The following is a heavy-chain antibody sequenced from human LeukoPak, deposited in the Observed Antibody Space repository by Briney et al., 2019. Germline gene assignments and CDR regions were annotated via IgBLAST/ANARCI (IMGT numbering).Heavy chain of an antibody. D-gene: IGHD6-6*01. J-gene: IGHJ4*02. CDR3: AKAGAARPNLHFDY. CDR1: GFTFRSYA. Sequence: PGGSLRLSCAASGFTFRSYAMNWVRQAPGKGLEWVSAISGSGGSTYYADSVKGRFTISRDNSKNTLYLQMNSLRAEDTAVYYCAKAGAARPNLHFDYWGQGTLVTGSS. CDR2: ISGSGGST. V-gene: IGHV3-23*01.